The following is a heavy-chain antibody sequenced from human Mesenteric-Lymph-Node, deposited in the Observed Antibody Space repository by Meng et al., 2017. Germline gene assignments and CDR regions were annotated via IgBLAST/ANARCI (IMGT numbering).Heavy chain of an antibody. CDR2: IFSGGAT. CDR3: ARAAADYSFDY. J-gene: IGHJ4*02. CDR1: GFTVSTNY. V-gene: IGHV3-53*04. Sequence: EVQLVESGGGLVQPVGSLRLSCAASGFTVSTNYMTWVRQAPGKGLEWVSVIFSGGATYYTDSVKGRFTISRHSSKNTLYLQMNSLRAEDTAVYYCARAAADYSFDYWGQGTLVTVSS. D-gene: IGHD6-25*01.